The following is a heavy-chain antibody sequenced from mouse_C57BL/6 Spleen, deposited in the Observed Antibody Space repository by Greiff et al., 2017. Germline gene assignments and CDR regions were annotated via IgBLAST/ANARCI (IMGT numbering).Heavy chain of an antibody. CDR1: GYTFTSYW. J-gene: IGHJ2*01. Sequence: QVQLQQPGAELVKPGASVKLSCKASGYTFTSYWMHWVKQRPGQGLEWIGMIHPNSGSTNYNEKFKSKATLTVDKSSSTADMQLSSLTSEDSAVYYCARGRDSSGYPYFDYWGQGTTLTVSS. CDR2: IHPNSGST. V-gene: IGHV1-64*01. D-gene: IGHD3-2*02. CDR3: ARGRDSSGYPYFDY.